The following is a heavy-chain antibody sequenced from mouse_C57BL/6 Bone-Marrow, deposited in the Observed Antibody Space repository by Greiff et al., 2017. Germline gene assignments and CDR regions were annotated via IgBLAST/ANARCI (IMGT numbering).Heavy chain of an antibody. V-gene: IGHV2-5*01. CDR3: AKSGGYYFSYFDV. J-gene: IGHJ1*03. D-gene: IGHD2-3*01. Sequence: VQLQQSGPGLVQPSQTLSITCKVSGFSLTSYGVHWVRQSPGKGLEWLGVIWRGGSTAYNAAFMSRLSITKDNSKSQVFFKMNSLQADDTAIYYCAKSGGYYFSYFDVWGTGTTVTVSS. CDR2: IWRGGST. CDR1: GFSLTSYG.